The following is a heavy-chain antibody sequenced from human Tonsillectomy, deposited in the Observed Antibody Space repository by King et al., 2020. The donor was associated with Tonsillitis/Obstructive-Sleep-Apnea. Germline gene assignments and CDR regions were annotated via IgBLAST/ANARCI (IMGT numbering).Heavy chain of an antibody. CDR1: GFTFSSYS. Sequence: QLVQSGGGLVKPGGSLRLPCAASGFTFSSYSMNWVRQAPGKGLEWVSSITSSSSYIYYADSVKGRFTISRDNAKNSLYLQMNSLRAEDTAVYYCARDPICSGGSCYDYWGQGTLVTVSS. CDR3: ARDPICSGGSCYDY. CDR2: ITSSSSYI. V-gene: IGHV3-21*01. J-gene: IGHJ4*02. D-gene: IGHD2-15*01.